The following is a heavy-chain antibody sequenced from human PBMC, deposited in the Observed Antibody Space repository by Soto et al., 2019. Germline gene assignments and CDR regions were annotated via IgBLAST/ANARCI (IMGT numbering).Heavy chain of an antibody. CDR3: AKDSRSAMVDTTLYFDS. D-gene: IGHD5-12*01. Sequence: PGGSVRLSCAASGFTFGSYAMSWVGQGPGKGLEWVSAISVSGGSTYYADSLKCRFTISRDNPKNTLYLHMNSLRAEDTAVYYCAKDSRSAMVDTTLYFDSWGKGT. V-gene: IGHV3-23*01. CDR2: ISVSGGST. CDR1: GFTFGSYA. J-gene: IGHJ4*02.